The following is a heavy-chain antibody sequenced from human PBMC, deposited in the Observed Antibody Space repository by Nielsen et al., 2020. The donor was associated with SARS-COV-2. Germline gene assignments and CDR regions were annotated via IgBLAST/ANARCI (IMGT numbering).Heavy chain of an antibody. CDR3: ARESSGYDHYHCGMDV. J-gene: IGHJ6*02. Sequence: SETLSPTCTLSGGSTSSGAYYWSWIRHHTGKGLEWIGYIYFSRRTCYNPFLKSRVTISADTSKNQFSLRMRSVTAADTAVYYCARESSGYDHYHCGMDVWGQGTTVTVSS. CDR2: IYFSRRT. CDR1: GGSTSSGAYY. D-gene: IGHD5-12*01. V-gene: IGHV4-31*03.